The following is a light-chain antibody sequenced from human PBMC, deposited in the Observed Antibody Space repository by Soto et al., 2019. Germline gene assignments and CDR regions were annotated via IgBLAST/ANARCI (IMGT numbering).Light chain of an antibody. CDR1: NSDVRGYNY. CDR2: DVT. J-gene: IGLJ2*01. Sequence: QSLPTQPSASSVATGQSVAISYTPTNSDVRGYNYVCWYQQLPGNAPKLMMYDVTKPPSGVPDRFSGSKSGNTASLTVSGLQAEDEADYFGSSYAANDNVVFGGGTKVTVL. CDR3: SSYAANDNVV. V-gene: IGLV2-8*01.